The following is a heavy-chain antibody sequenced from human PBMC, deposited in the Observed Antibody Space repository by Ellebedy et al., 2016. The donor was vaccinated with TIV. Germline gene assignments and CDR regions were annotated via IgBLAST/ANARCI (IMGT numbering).Heavy chain of an antibody. Sequence: PGGSLRLSCAASGFSLSTYRMNWVRQAPGKGLEWVSSILRGSTYIYYADSVQGRFTIARNNAKNSLYLLMNSLRAEDTAVYYCARDGSTSTKPYGMDVWGQGTTVTVSS. CDR2: ILRGSTYI. D-gene: IGHD2-2*01. CDR3: ARDGSTSTKPYGMDV. V-gene: IGHV3-21*01. CDR1: GFSLSTYR. J-gene: IGHJ6*02.